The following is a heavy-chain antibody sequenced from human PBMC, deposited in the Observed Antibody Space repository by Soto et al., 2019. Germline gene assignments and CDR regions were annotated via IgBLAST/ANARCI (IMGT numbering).Heavy chain of an antibody. D-gene: IGHD1-1*01. CDR3: ARELPQRQGRNMDV. Sequence: SETLSLTCTVTGGSMTSGDQYRTWIRHRPGEGLEWFGYINHRGSLYYNPSLKSRVSMSVDTSKNQFSLNLSSVTAADTAVYYCARELPQRQGRNMDVWGQGTTVTVSS. V-gene: IGHV4-31*03. CDR2: INHRGSL. J-gene: IGHJ6*02. CDR1: GGSMTSGDQY.